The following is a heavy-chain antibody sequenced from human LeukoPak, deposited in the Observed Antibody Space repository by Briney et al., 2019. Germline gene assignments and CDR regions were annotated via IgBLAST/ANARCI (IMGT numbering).Heavy chain of an antibody. Sequence: GGSLRLSCTASGFTLRRYWMSWVRHAPGKGLEWVSNIKEDGSEKYYVDSVKGRFTISRDNPKNSLSLQMNSLRVEGRAVLYGAKERWVGGGHCDLWGQGNLVSVSS. CDR2: IKEDGSEK. J-gene: IGHJ4*02. V-gene: IGHV3-7*01. CDR3: AKERWVGGGHCDL. CDR1: GFTLRRYW. D-gene: IGHD4-23*01.